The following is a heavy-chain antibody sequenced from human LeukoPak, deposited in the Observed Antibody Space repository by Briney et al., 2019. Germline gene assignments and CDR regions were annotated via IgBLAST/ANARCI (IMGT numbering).Heavy chain of an antibody. J-gene: IGHJ4*02. Sequence: GVSLQISCEGSGSSFTSYWIGWGRRLPGKGLELMGIICPGDSDTRYSPSFQGQVTISADKSISTAYLQWSSLKASDTAIYYCARHSSSSGHDYWGQGTLVTVSS. CDR3: ARHSSSSGHDY. D-gene: IGHD6-6*01. CDR1: GSSFTSYW. V-gene: IGHV5-51*01. CDR2: ICPGDSDT.